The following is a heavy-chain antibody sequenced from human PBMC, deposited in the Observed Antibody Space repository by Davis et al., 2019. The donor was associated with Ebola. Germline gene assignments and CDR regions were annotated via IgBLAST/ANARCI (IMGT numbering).Heavy chain of an antibody. V-gene: IGHV3-30*02. CDR1: GFIFSSYS. J-gene: IGHJ4*02. Sequence: GESLKISCAASGFIFSSYSMNWVRQAPGRGLEWVAFVRSHGSDDHYADSVKGRFTISRDNSKNTLYLQMNSLRPEDTAVYYCARDSDDYSFDYWGQGTLVTVSS. D-gene: IGHD4-11*01. CDR3: ARDSDDYSFDY. CDR2: VRSHGSDD.